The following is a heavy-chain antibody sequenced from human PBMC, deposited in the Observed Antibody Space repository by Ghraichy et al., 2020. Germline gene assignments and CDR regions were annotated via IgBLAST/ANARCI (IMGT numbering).Heavy chain of an antibody. CDR2: ISGSGGST. V-gene: IGHV3-23*01. Sequence: GESLKISCAASGFTFSSYAMSWVRQAPGKGLEWVSAISGSGGSTYYADPVKGRFTISRDISKNTLYLQMNSLRAEETAVYDCAGLRADIVVVPAAIDYRGHGTLVTVSS. J-gene: IGHJ4*01. CDR1: GFTFSSYA. CDR3: AGLRADIVVVPAAIDY. D-gene: IGHD2-2*01.